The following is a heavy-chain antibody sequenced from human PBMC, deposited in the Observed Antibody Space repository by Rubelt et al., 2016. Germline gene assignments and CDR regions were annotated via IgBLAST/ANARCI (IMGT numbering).Heavy chain of an antibody. CDR2: ISAYNGNT. J-gene: IGHJ4*02. Sequence: QVQLVQSGAEVKKPGASVKVSCKASGYTFTSYGISWVRQAPGQGLEWMGWISAYNGNTNYAQKLQGRVTRHTDTSTSTAYMELRSLGSDDTAVYYCARVGALAARKIYYFDYWGQGTLVTVSS. CDR3: ARVGALAARKIYYFDY. D-gene: IGHD6-6*01. CDR1: GYTFTSYG. V-gene: IGHV1-18*01.